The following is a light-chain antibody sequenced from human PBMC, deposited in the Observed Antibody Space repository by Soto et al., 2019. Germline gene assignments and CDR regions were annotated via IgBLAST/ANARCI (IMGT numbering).Light chain of an antibody. V-gene: IGLV7-46*01. J-gene: IGLJ3*02. CDR1: TGPVTSGHY. Sequence: QAVVTQEPSLTVSPGGTVTLTCGSSTGPVTSGHYPYWSQQKPGQAPTTLIYDTTKKHSWTPARFSGSLLGDKAALTLSGAQPEDEADYYCLLAYSGTEVFGGGTKLTVL. CDR2: DTT. CDR3: LLAYSGTEV.